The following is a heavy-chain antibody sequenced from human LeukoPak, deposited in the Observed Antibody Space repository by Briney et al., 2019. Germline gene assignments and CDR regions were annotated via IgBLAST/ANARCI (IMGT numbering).Heavy chain of an antibody. CDR1: GFTFSSSA. Sequence: GGSLKLSCAASGFTFSSSAMHWVRQASGKGLERVGRIRSKANSYATAYAASVKGRFTISRDDSKNTAYLQMNSLKTEDTAVYYCARHVPDITMVREFGYWGQGTLVTVSS. J-gene: IGHJ4*02. D-gene: IGHD3-10*01. CDR2: IRSKANSYAT. CDR3: ARHVPDITMVREFGY. V-gene: IGHV3-73*01.